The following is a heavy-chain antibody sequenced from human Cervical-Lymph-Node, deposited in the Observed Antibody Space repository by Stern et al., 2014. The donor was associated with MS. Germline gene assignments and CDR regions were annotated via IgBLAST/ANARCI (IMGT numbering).Heavy chain of an antibody. V-gene: IGHV1-69*01. D-gene: IGHD5/OR15-5a*01. Sequence: VQLVESGAEVKKPGSSVKVSCKASGGTFSSYAISWVRQAPGQGLEWMGGVLPIFGTANYAQKFQGRVTITADESTSTAYMELSSLRSEDTAVYYCARGVDDTPCFGCFDYWGQGTLVTVSS. CDR3: ARGVDDTPCFGCFDY. CDR2: VLPIFGTA. J-gene: IGHJ4*02. CDR1: GGTFSSYA.